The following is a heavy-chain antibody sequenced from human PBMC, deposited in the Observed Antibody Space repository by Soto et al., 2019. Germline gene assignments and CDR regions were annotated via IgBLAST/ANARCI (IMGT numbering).Heavy chain of an antibody. CDR2: INHSGNT. CDR3: ARTGGMDV. Sequence: QVQLQQWGAGLLKPSETLSLTCAVYGGSFSGYYWSWLRQPPGKGPEWIGEINHSGNTKYTPSLESRVTIAVDTSKYQFSLKLNSVSAADTAVYYCARTGGMDVWSQGATVTVSS. V-gene: IGHV4-34*01. J-gene: IGHJ6*02. CDR1: GGSFSGYY.